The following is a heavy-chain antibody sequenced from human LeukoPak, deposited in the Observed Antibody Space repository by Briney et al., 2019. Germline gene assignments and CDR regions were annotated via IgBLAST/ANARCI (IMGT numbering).Heavy chain of an antibody. Sequence: GGSLRLSCAASGFTFSSYSMNWVRQAAGKGLEWVSYISSSSSTIYYADSVKGRFTISRDNAKNSLYLQMNSLRAEDTAVYYCAGVSFSSGWYRDYWGRGTLVTVSS. CDR3: AGVSFSSGWYRDY. D-gene: IGHD6-19*01. CDR1: GFTFSSYS. J-gene: IGHJ4*02. CDR2: ISSSSSTI. V-gene: IGHV3-48*01.